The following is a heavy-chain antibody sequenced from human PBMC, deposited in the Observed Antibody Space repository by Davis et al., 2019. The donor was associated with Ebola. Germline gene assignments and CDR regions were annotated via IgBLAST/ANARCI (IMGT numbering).Heavy chain of an antibody. V-gene: IGHV3-48*03. Sequence: GESLKISCVASGFTFSTYEMNWVRQAPGKGLEWVSYIRRSRESIWYADSVKGRFAISRDNAKNSLYLQMNSLRAEDTAVYYCARQNFVYSSGWIISDDYWGQGTLVTVSP. CDR1: GFTFSTYE. D-gene: IGHD6-19*01. CDR3: ARQNFVYSSGWIISDDY. J-gene: IGHJ4*02. CDR2: IRRSRESI.